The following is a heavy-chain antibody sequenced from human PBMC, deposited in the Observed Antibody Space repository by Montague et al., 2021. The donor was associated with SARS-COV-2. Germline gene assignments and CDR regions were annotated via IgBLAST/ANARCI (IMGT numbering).Heavy chain of an antibody. D-gene: IGHD3-10*01. J-gene: IGHJ4*02. CDR2: FYHSEGT. CDR1: GGSISSYF. V-gene: IGHV4-59*13. CDR3: ARSGAVPMD. Sequence: SETLSLTCTVSGGSISSYFWSWIRQSPGKGLEWIGYFYHSEGTKYNPSLTSRVTISGDTSKNQFSLKLSSVITAATAVYYCARSGAVPMDWGQGTLVTVSS.